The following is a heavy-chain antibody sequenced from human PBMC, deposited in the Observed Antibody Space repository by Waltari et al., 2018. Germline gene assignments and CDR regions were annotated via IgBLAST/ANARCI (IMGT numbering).Heavy chain of an antibody. CDR3: ARDLYGGNAAEYFDP. CDR2: IKHKGNT. V-gene: IGHV4-38-2*02. J-gene: IGHJ4*02. CDR1: GYSIRDGYF. Sequence: QVQLQESGPGPLKPSETLSLTCSFSGYSIRDGYFWGWIRRPPGKGLEWIGSIKHKGNTYYNPSLKSRVTLSLDTSKNQFSLTLTSVTAADTALYYCARDLYGGNAAEYFDPWGQGTLLTVSS. D-gene: IGHD4-17*01.